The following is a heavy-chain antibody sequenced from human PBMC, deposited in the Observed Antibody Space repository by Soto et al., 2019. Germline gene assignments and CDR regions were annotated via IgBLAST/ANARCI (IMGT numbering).Heavy chain of an antibody. J-gene: IGHJ4*02. CDR3: AREYRLPSSGWSLGYY. Sequence: GASVKVSCKASGGTFSSYAISWVRQAPGQGLEWMGGIIPIFGTANYAQKFQGRVTITADKSTSTAYMELSSLRSEDTAVYYCAREYRLPSSGWSLGYYWGQGTLVTVSS. CDR2: IIPIFGTA. D-gene: IGHD6-19*01. V-gene: IGHV1-69*06. CDR1: GGTFSSYA.